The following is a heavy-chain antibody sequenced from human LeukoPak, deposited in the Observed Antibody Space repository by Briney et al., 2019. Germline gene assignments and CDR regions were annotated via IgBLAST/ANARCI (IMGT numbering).Heavy chain of an antibody. V-gene: IGHV4-39*07. Sequence: SETLSLTCTVSGGSISSSSYYWGWIRQPPGKGLEWIGSIYYSGSTYYNPSLKSRVTISVDTSKNQFSLKLSSVTAADTAVYYCARDVDCSGGSCYSPTTWFDYWGQGTLVTVSS. CDR3: ARDVDCSGGSCYSPTTWFDY. CDR1: GGSISSSSYY. CDR2: IYYSGST. D-gene: IGHD2-15*01. J-gene: IGHJ4*02.